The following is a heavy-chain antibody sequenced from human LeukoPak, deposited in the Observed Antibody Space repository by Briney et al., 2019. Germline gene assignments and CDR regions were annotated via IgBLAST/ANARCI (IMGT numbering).Heavy chain of an antibody. CDR1: GFIFSSYW. D-gene: IGHD4-17*01. CDR3: ARSRTYGDYGRGLDY. V-gene: IGHV3-74*01. CDR2: INTDGTST. J-gene: IGHJ4*02. Sequence: PGGSLRLSCAASGFIFSSYWMHWVRQPPGKGLVYIACINTDGTSTSYADSVKGRFTNSRDNAKNTLYLQMNSLRAEDTAVYYCARSRTYGDYGRGLDYWGQGTLVTVSS.